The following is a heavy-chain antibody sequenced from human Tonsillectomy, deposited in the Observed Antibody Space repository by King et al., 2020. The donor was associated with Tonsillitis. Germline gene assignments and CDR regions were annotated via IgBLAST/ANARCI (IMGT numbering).Heavy chain of an antibody. CDR3: ARMLPPAALGSIGY. V-gene: IGHV3-21*01. Sequence: VQLVESGGGLVKPGGSLRLSCAASGFTFSTYSMNWVRQAPGKGLEWVSSISSASTYIYYADSVKGRFTISRDNAKNSLYLQMNSLRAEDTAVYYCARMLPPAALGSIGYWGQGTLVTVSS. D-gene: IGHD2-2*01. J-gene: IGHJ4*02. CDR2: ISSASTYI. CDR1: GFTFSTYS.